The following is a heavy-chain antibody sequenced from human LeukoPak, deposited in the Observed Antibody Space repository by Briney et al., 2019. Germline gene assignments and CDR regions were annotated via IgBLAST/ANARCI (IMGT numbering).Heavy chain of an antibody. CDR3: ARQEDDYGDLRGAFDI. Sequence: PSETQTLTCTVCVGPMSIYNYYWGWIRQPPGIGLEWIGSIHYSGSTYYKPSLKSRVTVSVDTTKNQYSLRLRSVTAADTAVYYCARQEDDYGDLRGAFDIWGQGTMVTVSS. CDR1: VGPMSIYNYY. D-gene: IGHD4-17*01. CDR2: IHYSGST. J-gene: IGHJ3*02. V-gene: IGHV4-39*01.